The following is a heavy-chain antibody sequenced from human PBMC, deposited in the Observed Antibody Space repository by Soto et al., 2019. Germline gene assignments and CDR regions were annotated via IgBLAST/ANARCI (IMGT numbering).Heavy chain of an antibody. CDR3: ARVFMITFGGVIVTGYYMDV. Sequence: SETLSLTCTVSGGSISSSSSYWGWIRQPPGKGLEWVGSIYYLGNTYYNPSLGSRVTISVDTSKNQFSLKLRSVTAADTAVYYCARVFMITFGGVIVTGYYMDVWGKGTTVTVSS. D-gene: IGHD3-16*02. V-gene: IGHV4-39*01. CDR1: GGSISSSSSY. CDR2: IYYLGNT. J-gene: IGHJ6*03.